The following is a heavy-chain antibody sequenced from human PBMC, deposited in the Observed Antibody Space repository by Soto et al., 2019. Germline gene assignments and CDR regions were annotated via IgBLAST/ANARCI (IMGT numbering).Heavy chain of an antibody. CDR2: IYFSGRT. J-gene: IGHJ6*01. CDR3: ARTPYYYDSSGYYY. Sequence: SETLSLTCTVSGGSVSGCSYYWNWIRQPPGKGLEWIGYIYFSGRTNYNPSLKSRVTISIDTSKNQFSLKLSSVTAADTAVYYCARTPYYYDSSGYYY. CDR1: GGSVSGCSYY. V-gene: IGHV4-61*01. D-gene: IGHD3-22*01.